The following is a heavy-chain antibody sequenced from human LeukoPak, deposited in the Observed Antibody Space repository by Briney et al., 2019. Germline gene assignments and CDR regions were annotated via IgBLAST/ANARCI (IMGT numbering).Heavy chain of an antibody. CDR3: AKDQGYYYDSSGYYYPDY. CDR2: ISSSSSTI. CDR1: GFTFGSYA. Sequence: GGSLRLSCAASGFTFGSYAMNWVRQAPGKGLEWVSYISSSSSTIYYADSVKGRFTISRDNSKNTLYLQMNSLRAEDTAVYYCAKDQGYYYDSSGYYYPDYWGQGTLVTVSS. V-gene: IGHV3-48*01. J-gene: IGHJ4*02. D-gene: IGHD3-22*01.